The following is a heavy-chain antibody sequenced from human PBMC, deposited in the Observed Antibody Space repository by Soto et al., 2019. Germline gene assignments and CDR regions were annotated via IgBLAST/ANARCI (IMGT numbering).Heavy chain of an antibody. CDR3: ARRGSYLTFDY. J-gene: IGHJ4*02. CDR2: IYYSGST. CDR1: GGSISSYY. V-gene: IGHV4-59*08. Sequence: QVQLQESGPGLVKPSETLSLTCTVSGGSISSYYWSWIRQPPGKGLEWIGYIYYSGSTNYNPSLKSRVTISVDTSKNQFSLKLSSVTAEDTAVYYCARRGSYLTFDYWGQGTLVTVSS. D-gene: IGHD1-26*01.